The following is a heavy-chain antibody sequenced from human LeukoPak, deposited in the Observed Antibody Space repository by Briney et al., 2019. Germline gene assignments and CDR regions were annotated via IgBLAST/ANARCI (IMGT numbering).Heavy chain of an antibody. CDR2: INGDGSRT. V-gene: IGHV3-74*01. CDR1: GFTFSSYW. CDR3: ARGAWIQLWFDAFDI. J-gene: IGHJ3*02. Sequence: GGSLRLSCAASGFTFSSYWMHWVRQAPGKGLVWVSRINGDGSRTTYADSVKGRFTISRDNAKNTLDLQMNSLRAEDTAVYYCARGAWIQLWFDAFDIWGQGTMVTVSS. D-gene: IGHD5-18*01.